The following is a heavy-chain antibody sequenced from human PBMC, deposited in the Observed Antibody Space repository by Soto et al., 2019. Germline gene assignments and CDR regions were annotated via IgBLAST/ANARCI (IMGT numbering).Heavy chain of an antibody. D-gene: IGHD6-13*01. V-gene: IGHV1-2*02. J-gene: IGHJ4*02. CDR2: ISPNTGGT. CDR3: ARPEVSYSSSWDPLDY. CDR1: GYTFTDYY. Sequence: GASVKVSCKASGYTFTDYYMHWVRQAPGQGLEWMGWISPNTGGTNHAQKFQGRVTITRDTSISTAYMELSRLTSDDTAVYYCARPEVSYSSSWDPLDYWGQGTLVTVSS.